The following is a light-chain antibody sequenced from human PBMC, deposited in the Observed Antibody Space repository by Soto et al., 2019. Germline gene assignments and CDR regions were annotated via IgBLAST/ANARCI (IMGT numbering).Light chain of an antibody. CDR2: GAS. V-gene: IGKV3-20*01. CDR3: QQYDTSPALT. J-gene: IGKJ4*01. CDR1: QSVRSNY. Sequence: EIVLTQSPGTLSLSPGDRATLSCRASQSVRSNYLAWYQQKPGQAPRLLLYGASSRATGIPDRFSGSGSGTDFTLTISRLEPEDVAVYYCQQYDTSPALTVGGGTKVEIK.